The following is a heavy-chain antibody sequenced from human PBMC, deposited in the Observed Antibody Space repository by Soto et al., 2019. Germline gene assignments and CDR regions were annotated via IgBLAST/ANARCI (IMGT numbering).Heavy chain of an antibody. CDR1: GGTFSSYA. V-gene: IGHV1-69*12. D-gene: IGHD6-19*01. J-gene: IGHJ6*02. CDR2: IIPIFGTA. Sequence: QVQLVQSGAEVKKPGSSVKVSCKASGGTFSSYAISWVRQAPGQGLDWMGGIIPIFGTANYAQKFQGRVTITADESTSTAYMELSSLRSEDTAVYYCARGVAVDGMDYYYYGMDVWGQGTTVTVSS. CDR3: ARGVAVDGMDYYYYGMDV.